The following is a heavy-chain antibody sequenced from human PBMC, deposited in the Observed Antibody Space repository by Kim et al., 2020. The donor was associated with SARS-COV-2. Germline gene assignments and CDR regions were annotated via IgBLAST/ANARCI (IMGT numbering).Heavy chain of an antibody. V-gene: IGHV3-15*01. D-gene: IGHD6-19*01. CDR1: GFTFSNAW. CDR2: IKSKTDGGTT. CDR3: TTDEEMAGTLMDV. J-gene: IGHJ6*02. Sequence: GGSLRLSCAASGFTFSNAWMSWVRQAPGKGLEWVGRIKSKTDGGTTDYAAPVKGRFTISRDDSKNTLYLQMNSLKTEDTAVYYCTTDEEMAGTLMDVWGQGTTVTVSS.